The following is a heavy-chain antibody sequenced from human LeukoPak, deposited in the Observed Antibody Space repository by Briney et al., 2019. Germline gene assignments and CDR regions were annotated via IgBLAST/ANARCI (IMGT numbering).Heavy chain of an antibody. J-gene: IGHJ4*02. CDR1: GNYW. CDR3: ARGGHSSGWYYFDY. D-gene: IGHD6-19*01. V-gene: IGHV3-74*01. CDR2: INSDGSWT. Sequence: GGSLRLSCAASGNYWMHWVRQAPGKGLVWVSHINSDGSWTSYADSVKGRFTISRDNSKNTLYLQMNSLRAEDTAVYYCARGGHSSGWYYFDYWGQGTLVTVSS.